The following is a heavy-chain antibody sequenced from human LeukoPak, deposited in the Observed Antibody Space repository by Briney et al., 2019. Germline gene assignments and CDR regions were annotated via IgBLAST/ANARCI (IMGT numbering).Heavy chain of an antibody. CDR3: ARVPLSGYYDSSGYMSY. CDR1: GGTFSSYA. J-gene: IGHJ4*02. Sequence: SVEVSCKASGGTFSSYAISWVRQAPGQGLEWMGRIIPIFGTANYAQKFQGRVTITTDESTSTAYMELSSLRSEDTAVYYCARVPLSGYYDSSGYMSYWGQGTLVTVSS. D-gene: IGHD3-22*01. V-gene: IGHV1-69*05. CDR2: IIPIFGTA.